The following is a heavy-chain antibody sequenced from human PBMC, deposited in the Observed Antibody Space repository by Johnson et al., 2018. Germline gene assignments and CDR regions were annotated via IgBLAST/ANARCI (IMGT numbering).Heavy chain of an antibody. CDR3: ARVRITLMVVANAALGV. V-gene: IGHV3-21*01. D-gene: IGHD3-22*01. Sequence: VQLVESGGGLVKPGGSLRLSCAASGFPFPNYNMNWVRQAPGKGLEWVSSISSTGSYIYYADSVKGRFSISGDTAKNSLYLQMNSLRAEDTAVYDCARVRITLMVVANAALGVWGQGTRVTVSS. CDR1: GFPFPNYN. J-gene: IGHJ3*01. CDR2: ISSTGSYI.